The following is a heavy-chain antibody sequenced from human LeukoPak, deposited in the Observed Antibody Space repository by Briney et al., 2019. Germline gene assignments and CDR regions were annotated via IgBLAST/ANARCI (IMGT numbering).Heavy chain of an antibody. Sequence: GGSLRLSCAASGFTFDDYAMHWVRQAPGKGLEWVSGISWNSGSIGYADSVKGRFTISRDNAKNSLYLQMNSLRAEDTVLYYCAKDTPWYSWGQGTLVTVSS. CDR2: ISWNSGSI. D-gene: IGHD2-15*01. J-gene: IGHJ4*02. CDR3: AKDTPWYS. V-gene: IGHV3-9*01. CDR1: GFTFDDYA.